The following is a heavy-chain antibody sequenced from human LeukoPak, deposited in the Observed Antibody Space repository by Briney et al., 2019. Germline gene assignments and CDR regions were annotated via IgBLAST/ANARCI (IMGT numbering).Heavy chain of an antibody. CDR2: INPNSGGT. D-gene: IGHD6-13*01. Sequence: ASVKVSCKASGYTFTGYYMHWVRQAPGQGLEWMGWINPNSGGTNYAQKFQGRVTMTRDTSISTAYMELSRLRSDDTAVYYCARVLYSSSWDAFDIWGQGTMVTVTS. CDR3: ARVLYSSSWDAFDI. CDR1: GYTFTGYY. J-gene: IGHJ3*02. V-gene: IGHV1-2*02.